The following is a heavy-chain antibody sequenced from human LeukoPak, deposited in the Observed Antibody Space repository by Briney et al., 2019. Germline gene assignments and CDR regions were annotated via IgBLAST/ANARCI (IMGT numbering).Heavy chain of an antibody. J-gene: IGHJ3*02. CDR1: GFTFGSYS. Sequence: GGSLRLSCAASGFTFGSYSMNWVRQAPGKGLEWVSSISSSSSYIYYADSVKGRFTISRDNAKNSLYLQMNSLRAEDTAVYYCARAHRKGDAFDIWGQGTMVTVSS. CDR3: ARAHRKGDAFDI. V-gene: IGHV3-21*01. CDR2: ISSSSSYI.